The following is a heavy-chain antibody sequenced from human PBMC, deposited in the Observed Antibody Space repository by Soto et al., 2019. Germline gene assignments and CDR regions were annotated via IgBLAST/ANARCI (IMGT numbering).Heavy chain of an antibody. CDR1: GFTFNTYG. D-gene: IGHD4-17*01. CDR2: IWYAGSNK. CDR3: ARGTVQFDY. V-gene: IGHV3-33*01. Sequence: QVQLMESGGGVVQPGRSLRLSCAASGFTFNTYGIHWVRQAPGKGLEWVAVIWYAGSNKYYADSVKGRFTISRDNSKNTLYLQMNSLSAEDTAVYYCARGTVQFDYWGQGTLVTVSS. J-gene: IGHJ4*02.